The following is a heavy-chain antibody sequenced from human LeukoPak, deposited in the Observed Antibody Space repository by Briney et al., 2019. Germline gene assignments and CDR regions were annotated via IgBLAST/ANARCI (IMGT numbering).Heavy chain of an antibody. CDR2: INAGNGNT. J-gene: IGHJ4*02. CDR1: GYTFTRYI. D-gene: IGHD6-13*01. CDR3: ARGRDISSSWYFDY. Sequence: SVKASCKASGYTFTRYIMHWVRQAPGQRLEWMGWINAGNGNTKYSQKFQGRVTITRDTSASTAYMDLSSLRSEDTAVYYCARGRDISSSWYFDYWGQGTLVTVSS. V-gene: IGHV1-3*01.